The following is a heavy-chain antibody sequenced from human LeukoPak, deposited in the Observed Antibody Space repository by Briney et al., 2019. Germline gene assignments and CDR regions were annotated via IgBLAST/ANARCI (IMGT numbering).Heavy chain of an antibody. CDR1: GFTFSRYW. CDR3: AKDASRDYCSSTSCYRPHDY. Sequence: GGSLRLSCAASGFTFSRYWMSWVRQAPGKGLEWVANIKQDGSEKYYVDSAKGRFTISRDNSKNTLYLQMNSLRAEDTAVYYCAKDASRDYCSSTSCYRPHDYWGQGTLVTVSS. CDR2: IKQDGSEK. J-gene: IGHJ4*02. D-gene: IGHD2-2*01. V-gene: IGHV3-7*03.